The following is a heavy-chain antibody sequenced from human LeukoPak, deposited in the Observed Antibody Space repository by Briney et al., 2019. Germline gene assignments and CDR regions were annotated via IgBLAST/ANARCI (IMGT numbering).Heavy chain of an antibody. CDR3: ARESIAAREFDY. Sequence: ASVKVSCKASGGTFSSYAISWVRQAPGQGLEWMGGIIPIFGTANYAQKFQGRVTITADKSTSTAYMELSSLRSEDTAVYYCARESIAAREFDYWGQGTLVTVSS. J-gene: IGHJ4*02. CDR2: IIPIFGTA. D-gene: IGHD6-6*01. CDR1: GGTFSSYA. V-gene: IGHV1-69*06.